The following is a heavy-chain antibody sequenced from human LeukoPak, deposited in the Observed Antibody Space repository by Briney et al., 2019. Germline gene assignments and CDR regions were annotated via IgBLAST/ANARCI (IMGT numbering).Heavy chain of an antibody. V-gene: IGHV3-9*01. CDR3: AKDIGGYSYGYYYYGMDV. CDR2: ISWNSGSI. J-gene: IGHJ6*02. CDR1: GFTFDDYA. Sequence: PGGSLRLSCAASGFTFDDYAMHWVRQAPGKGLEWVSGISWNSGSIGYADSVKGRFTISRDNAKNSLYLRMNSLRAEDTALYYCAKDIGGYSYGYYYYGMDVWGQGTTVTVSS. D-gene: IGHD5-18*01.